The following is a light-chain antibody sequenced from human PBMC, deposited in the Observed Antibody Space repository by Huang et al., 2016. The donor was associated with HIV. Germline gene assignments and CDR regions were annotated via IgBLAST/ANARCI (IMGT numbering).Light chain of an antibody. V-gene: IGKV3-15*01. J-gene: IGKJ4*01. Sequence: EIEMTQSPAILSVSPGERATLSCRASQSVNSDLAWYLQKPGQAPRRLIYCASTRAIGIPAKFNGTGSGTEFSLSISNLQSDDFGVYYCQQYNDWPPLTFGGGTKVEI. CDR1: QSVNSD. CDR2: CAS. CDR3: QQYNDWPPLT.